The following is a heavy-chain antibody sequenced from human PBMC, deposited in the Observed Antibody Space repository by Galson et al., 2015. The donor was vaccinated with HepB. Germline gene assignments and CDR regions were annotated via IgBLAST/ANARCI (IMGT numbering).Heavy chain of an antibody. CDR3: AKDRIIAVAAFYYGMDV. Sequence: LRLSCAASGFTFSSYAMSWVRQAPGKGLEWVSAISGSGGSTYYADSVKGRFTISRDNSKNTLYLQMNSLRAEDTAVYYCAKDRIIAVAAFYYGMDVWGQGTTVTVSS. V-gene: IGHV3-23*01. D-gene: IGHD6-19*01. CDR1: GFTFSSYA. J-gene: IGHJ6*02. CDR2: ISGSGGST.